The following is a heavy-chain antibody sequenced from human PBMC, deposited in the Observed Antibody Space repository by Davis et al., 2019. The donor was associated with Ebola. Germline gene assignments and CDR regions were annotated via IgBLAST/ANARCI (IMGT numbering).Heavy chain of an antibody. CDR1: GFTFSSYA. D-gene: IGHD2-2*01. V-gene: IGHV3-23*01. J-gene: IGHJ4*02. CDR3: AKVLGYCSSTSCYGDY. CDR2: ISGSGGTT. Sequence: GESLKIPCASSGFTFSSYAMTWVRQAPGKGLEWVSAISGSGGTTYYAGSVKGRFTVSRDNSKKTMYLQMNSLRAEDTAVYYCAKVLGYCSSTSCYGDYWGQGTLVTVSS.